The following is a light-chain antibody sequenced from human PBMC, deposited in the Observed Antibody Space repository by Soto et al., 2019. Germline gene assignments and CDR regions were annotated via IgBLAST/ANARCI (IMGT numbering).Light chain of an antibody. Sequence: EIVLTQSPGTLSLSPGEGATLSCRTSQSVSNNYLAWYQQKPGQAPRLLIYGASSRATGIPDRFSGSGSGTDFTLSISRLEPEDFAVYYCQQYSSLWTFGQGTKVDIK. CDR2: GAS. CDR1: QSVSNNY. CDR3: QQYSSLWT. J-gene: IGKJ1*01. V-gene: IGKV3-20*01.